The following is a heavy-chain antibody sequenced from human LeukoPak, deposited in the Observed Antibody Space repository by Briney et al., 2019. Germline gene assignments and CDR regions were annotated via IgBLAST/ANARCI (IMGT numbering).Heavy chain of an antibody. CDR1: SGAISNSNYY. D-gene: IGHD4-17*01. V-gene: IGHV4-61*05. Sequence: SETLSLTCTVSSGAISNSNYYWSWIRQPPGKGLEWIGYIYYSGSTNYNPSLKSRVTISVDTSKNQFSLKLSSVTAADTAVYYCARSLLWGDYEKPSELWFDPWGQGTLVTVSS. J-gene: IGHJ5*02. CDR2: IYYSGST. CDR3: ARSLLWGDYEKPSELWFDP.